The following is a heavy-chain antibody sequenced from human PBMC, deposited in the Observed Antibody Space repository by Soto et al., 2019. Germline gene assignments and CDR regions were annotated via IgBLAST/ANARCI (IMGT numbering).Heavy chain of an antibody. J-gene: IGHJ4*02. D-gene: IGHD1-26*01. CDR1: GGSFSGYY. CDR3: ARGQGATTPREWDY. V-gene: IGHV4-34*01. CDR2: INHSGST. Sequence: QVQLQQWGAGLLKPSETLSLTCAVYGGSFSGYYWSWIRQPPGKGLEWIGEINHSGSTNYNPSLKRRVTLSVDPSKNQFPLTLRAVTAADTAVYDCARGQGATTPREWDYWGQGTLVTVSS.